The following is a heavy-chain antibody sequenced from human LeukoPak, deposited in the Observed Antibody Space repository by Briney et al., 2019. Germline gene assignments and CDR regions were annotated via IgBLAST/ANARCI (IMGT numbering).Heavy chain of an antibody. V-gene: IGHV3-23*01. CDR3: YDSSGRPFDY. D-gene: IGHD3-22*01. CDR1: GFTFGSCS. CDR2: LSGSGGNT. J-gene: IGHJ4*02. Sequence: GGSLRLSCAASGFTFGSCSMSWVRRAPGKGLEWVSALSGSGGNTYYADSVKGRFTISRDNSKSTLYLQMNSLRAEDTAVYYCYDSSGRPFDYWGQGPLVTVSS.